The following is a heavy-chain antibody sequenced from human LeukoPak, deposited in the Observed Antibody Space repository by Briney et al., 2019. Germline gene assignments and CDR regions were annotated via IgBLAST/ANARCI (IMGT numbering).Heavy chain of an antibody. Sequence: ASVKVSCKASGYTFTSYDFNWVRQATGQGPEWMGWINAGNGNTKYSQKFQGRVTITRDTSASTAYMELSSLRSEDTAVYYCARSTVTPNWFDPWGQGTLVTVSS. J-gene: IGHJ5*02. D-gene: IGHD4-17*01. CDR3: ARSTVTPNWFDP. CDR2: INAGNGNT. V-gene: IGHV1-3*01. CDR1: GYTFTSYD.